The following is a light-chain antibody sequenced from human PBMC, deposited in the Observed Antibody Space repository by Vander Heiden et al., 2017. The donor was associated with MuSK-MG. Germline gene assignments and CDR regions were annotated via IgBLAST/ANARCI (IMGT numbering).Light chain of an antibody. CDR3: AKWGDGLNRVV. CDR2: RDY. J-gene: IGLJ3*02. V-gene: IGLV1-44*01. Sequence: QSLLTQAPSASGTPGDRVTISSSGSRSKIGSNSVNWYQQVPGTAHNLLLLRDYRQPSGVPDRFSGWKSGTYASLVISGLQSEDESDDYCAKWGDGLNRVVFGGGTKLTVL. CDR1: RSKIGSNS.